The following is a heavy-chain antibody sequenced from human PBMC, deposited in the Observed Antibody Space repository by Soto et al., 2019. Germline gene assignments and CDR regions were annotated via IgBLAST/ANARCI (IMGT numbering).Heavy chain of an antibody. V-gene: IGHV4-39*01. CDR2: IYYSGST. CDR1: GGSINSGSYF. J-gene: IGHJ5*02. CDR3: ARHYSSGSRNWFDP. Sequence: ETLSLTCCVSGGSINSGSYFWGWVRQPPGKGLEWIGSIYYSGSTYYNPSLRSRVTISVDTSKNQFSLKLSSVTAADTAVFYCARHYSSGSRNWFDPWGQGTLVTVSS. D-gene: IGHD6-19*01.